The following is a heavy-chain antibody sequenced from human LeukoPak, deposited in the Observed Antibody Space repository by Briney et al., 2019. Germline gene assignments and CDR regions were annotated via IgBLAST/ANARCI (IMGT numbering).Heavy chain of an antibody. CDR1: GFTFRDFG. V-gene: IGHV3-30*02. CDR2: IRNDGSKD. CDR3: VKGGSSSHNWFDP. J-gene: IGHJ5*02. Sequence: GGSLRLSCAAAGFTFRDFGMHWVRQAPGKWRGWVAFIRNDGSKDYYPDSVKGRFTISRDNSRTTLYLQMQSLRVEDTAVYYCVKGGSSSHNWFDPWGQGILVTVSS. D-gene: IGHD6-13*01.